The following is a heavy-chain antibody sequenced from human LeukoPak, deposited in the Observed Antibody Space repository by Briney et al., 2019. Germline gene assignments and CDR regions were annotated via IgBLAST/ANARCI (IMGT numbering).Heavy chain of an antibody. CDR1: GYTFTSYD. Sequence: GASVKVSCKASGYTFTSYDINWVRQATGQGLEWMGWMNPNSDNTGYAQKFQGRVTMTRNTSISTAYMELSSLRSEDTAVYYCARGLGLRYCSSTSCYKRGSDFDYWGQGTLVTVSS. J-gene: IGHJ4*02. D-gene: IGHD2-2*02. CDR3: ARGLGLRYCSSTSCYKRGSDFDY. CDR2: MNPNSDNT. V-gene: IGHV1-8*01.